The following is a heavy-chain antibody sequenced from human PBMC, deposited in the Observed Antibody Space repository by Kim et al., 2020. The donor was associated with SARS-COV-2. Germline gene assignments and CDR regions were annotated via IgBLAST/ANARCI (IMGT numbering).Heavy chain of an antibody. CDR2: IDWDDDK. Sequence: SGPTLVKPTQTLTLTCTFSGFSLSTSGMCVSWIRQPPGKALEWLALIDWDDDKYYSTSLKTRLTISKDTSKNQVVLTMTNMDPVDTATYYCARIRSARWFGELYYYYYYGMDVWGQGTTVTVSS. CDR3: ARIRSARWFGELYYYYYYGMDV. J-gene: IGHJ6*02. CDR1: GFSLSTSGMC. V-gene: IGHV2-70*01. D-gene: IGHD3-10*01.